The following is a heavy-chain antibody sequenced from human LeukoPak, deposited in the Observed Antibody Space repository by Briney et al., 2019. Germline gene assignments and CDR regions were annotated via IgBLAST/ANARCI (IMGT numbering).Heavy chain of an antibody. V-gene: IGHV5-51*01. CDR3: ARVGYSGYYYFDY. Sequence: GESLKISCKGSGYSFTSYWIGWVRQMPGKGLEWMGIIYPGDSDTRYSPSFQGQVTISADKSISAAYLQWGSLKASDTAMYYCARVGYSGYYYFDYWGQGTLVTVSS. CDR1: GYSFTSYW. D-gene: IGHD5-12*01. J-gene: IGHJ4*02. CDR2: IYPGDSDT.